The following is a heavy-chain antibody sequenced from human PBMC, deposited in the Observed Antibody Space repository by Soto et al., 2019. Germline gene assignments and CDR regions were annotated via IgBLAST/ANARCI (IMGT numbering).Heavy chain of an antibody. J-gene: IGHJ1*01. CDR3: ASHRLWFGELLSPNAEYFQH. V-gene: IGHV4-30-4*01. CDR2: IYYSGST. D-gene: IGHD3-10*01. CDR1: GGSISSGDYY. Sequence: SETLSLTCTVSGGSISSGDYYWSWIRQPPGKGLEWIGYIYYSGSTYYNPSLKSRVTISVDTSKNQFSLKLSSVTAADTAVYYCASHRLWFGELLSPNAEYFQHWGQGTLVTVSS.